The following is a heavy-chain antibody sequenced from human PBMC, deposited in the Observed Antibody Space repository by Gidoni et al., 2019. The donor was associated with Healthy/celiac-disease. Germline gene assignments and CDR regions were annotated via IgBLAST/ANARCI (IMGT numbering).Heavy chain of an antibody. Sequence: QLQLQESGPGLVTPSETLSLTCTVSGGSISSSRYYWGWIRQPPGTGLEWIGSIYYSGSTYYNPSLKSRVTISVETSKNQFSLKLSSVTAADTAVYYCARDAAAGTRSSWGNWFDPWGQGTLVTVSS. CDR3: ARDAAAGTRSSWGNWFDP. CDR1: GGSISSSRYY. CDR2: IYYSGST. V-gene: IGHV4-39*07. J-gene: IGHJ5*02. D-gene: IGHD6-13*01.